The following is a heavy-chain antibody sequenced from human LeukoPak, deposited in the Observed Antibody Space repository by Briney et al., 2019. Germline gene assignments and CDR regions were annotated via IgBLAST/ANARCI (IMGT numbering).Heavy chain of an antibody. Sequence: GGSLRLSCAVSGITLSNYAMTWVRQAPGKGLEWVAGISGSGGGTNYADSVKGRFTISRDNSKNTLYLQMNSLRAEDTAVYYCAKILQQAVPFDYWGQGTLVTVSS. V-gene: IGHV3-23*01. CDR3: AKILQQAVPFDY. J-gene: IGHJ4*02. CDR1: GITLSNYA. D-gene: IGHD6-19*01. CDR2: ISGSGGGT.